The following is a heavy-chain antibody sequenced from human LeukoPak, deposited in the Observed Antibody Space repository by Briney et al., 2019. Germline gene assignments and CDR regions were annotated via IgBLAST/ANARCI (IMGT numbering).Heavy chain of an antibody. CDR3: ARDRWHSSGWYTGEFDY. D-gene: IGHD6-19*01. J-gene: IGHJ4*02. V-gene: IGHV3-21*01. CDR1: GFTFSSYS. Sequence: KPGGSLILSCAASGFTFSSYSMNWVRQAPGKGLEWVSSISSSSSYIYYADSVKGRFTISRDNAKNSLYLQMNSLRAEDTAVYYCARDRWHSSGWYTGEFDYWGQGTLVTVSS. CDR2: ISSSSSYI.